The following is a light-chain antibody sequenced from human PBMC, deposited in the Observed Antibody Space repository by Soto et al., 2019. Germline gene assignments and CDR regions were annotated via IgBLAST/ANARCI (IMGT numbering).Light chain of an antibody. J-gene: IGKJ1*01. CDR3: QQRSSWWT. Sequence: ETVLTQSPATLSLAAGDRATLSCRASQSITTYLAWYQQKTGQAPKLLFYDASNRATGIPARFSASGSGTDFTLTISSLEPEDSAVYYCQQRSSWWTFGQGTKVEIK. CDR2: DAS. V-gene: IGKV3-11*01. CDR1: QSITTY.